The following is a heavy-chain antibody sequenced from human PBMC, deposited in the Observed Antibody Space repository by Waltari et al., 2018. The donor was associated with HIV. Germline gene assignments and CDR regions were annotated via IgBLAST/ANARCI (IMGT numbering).Heavy chain of an antibody. CDR3: TREHSTGWS. CDR1: GFTFGGYA. V-gene: IGHV3-49*04. J-gene: IGHJ5*02. CDR2: ITSKAYGGTT. D-gene: IGHD6-19*01. Sequence: EVQLVESGGGLVQPGRSLRLSCTASGFTFGGYAVSWVRQAPGKGLALLSFITSKAYGGTTEYAASVRGRFTISRDDSKSIAYLQMNSLKIEDTAVYYCTREHSTGWSWGQGTLVTVSS.